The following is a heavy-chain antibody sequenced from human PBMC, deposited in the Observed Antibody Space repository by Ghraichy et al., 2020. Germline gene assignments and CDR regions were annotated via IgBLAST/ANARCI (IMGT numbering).Heavy chain of an antibody. D-gene: IGHD4-23*01. J-gene: IGHJ6*02. CDR1: GFTFSSYS. V-gene: IGHV3-21*01. Sequence: GGSLRLSCAASGFTFSSYSMNWVRQAPGKGLEWVSSISSSSSYIYYADSVKGRFTISRDNAKNSLYLQMNSLRAEDTAVYYCARGDMNSYYYYYGMDVWGQGTTVTVSS. CDR2: ISSSSSYI. CDR3: ARGDMNSYYYYYGMDV.